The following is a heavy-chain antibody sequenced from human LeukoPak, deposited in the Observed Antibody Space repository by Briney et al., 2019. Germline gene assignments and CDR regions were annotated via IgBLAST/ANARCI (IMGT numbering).Heavy chain of an antibody. D-gene: IGHD6-13*01. J-gene: IGHJ4*02. CDR2: MNPNSGNT. CDR3: ARAFFIAAAGNIGLVY. Sequence: ASVKVSCKASGYTFTSYDINWVRQATGQGLEWMGWMNPNSGNTGYAQKFQGRVTMTRNTSISTAYMELSSLRSEDTAVYYCARAFFIAAAGNIGLVYWGQGTLVTVSS. CDR1: GYTFTSYD. V-gene: IGHV1-8*01.